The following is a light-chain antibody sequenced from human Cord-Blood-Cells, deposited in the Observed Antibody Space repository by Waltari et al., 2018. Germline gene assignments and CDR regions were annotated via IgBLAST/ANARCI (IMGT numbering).Light chain of an antibody. J-gene: IGLJ3*02. CDR3: AAWDDSLNGV. Sequence: QSVLPQPPSASGTPGQRVTISCSGSSSNIGSHTVNWYQQLPGTAPKPLIYSNNQRPSGVPDRFSGSKSGTSASLAISGLQSEDEADYYCAAWDDSLNGVFGGGTKLTVL. CDR1: SSNIGSHT. CDR2: SNN. V-gene: IGLV1-44*01.